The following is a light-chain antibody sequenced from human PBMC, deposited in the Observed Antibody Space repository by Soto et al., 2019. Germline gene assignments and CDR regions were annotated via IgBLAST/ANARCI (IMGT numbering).Light chain of an antibody. Sequence: QSVLTQPPSVSGAPGQSVTISCTGSSSNIGAGYNVHWYQQFPGIAPKLLIYGDSNRPSGVPDRFSGSKFGTSASLVITGLQAEDEADYYCQSYDTALSAHVVFGGGTKLTVL. CDR2: GDS. V-gene: IGLV1-40*01. J-gene: IGLJ2*01. CDR3: QSYDTALSAHVV. CDR1: SSNIGAGYN.